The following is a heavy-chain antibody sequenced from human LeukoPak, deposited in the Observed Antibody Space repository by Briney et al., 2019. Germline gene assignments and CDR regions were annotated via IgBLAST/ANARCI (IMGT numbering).Heavy chain of an antibody. D-gene: IGHD3-22*01. Sequence: PGGSLRLSCAASGFTFSSYAMSWVRQAPGKGLEWVSAISSSGGSTYYADSVKGRFTISRDNSKNTLYLQMNSLRAEDTAVYYCAKGSVVVIFGPYYYFDYWGQGTLVTVSS. CDR1: GFTFSSYA. V-gene: IGHV3-23*01. CDR2: ISSSGGST. CDR3: AKGSVVVIFGPYYYFDY. J-gene: IGHJ4*02.